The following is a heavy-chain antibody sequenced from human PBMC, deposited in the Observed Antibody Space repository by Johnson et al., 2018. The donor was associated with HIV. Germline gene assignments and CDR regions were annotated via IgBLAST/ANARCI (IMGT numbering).Heavy chain of an antibody. CDR3: AKEGGIRRVAWELRAYSFDI. V-gene: IGHV3-23*04. D-gene: IGHD1-26*01. CDR2: ITGSGSNT. Sequence: VPLVESGGGLIQPGGSLRLSCAASGFPFSSYSMNWVRQAPGKGLEWVSLITGSGSNTYYADSVEGRFTISRVNSKNTLYLQMNSLTPEDTAVYYCAKEGGIRRVAWELRAYSFDIWGQGTMVTVSS. CDR1: GFPFSSYS. J-gene: IGHJ3*02.